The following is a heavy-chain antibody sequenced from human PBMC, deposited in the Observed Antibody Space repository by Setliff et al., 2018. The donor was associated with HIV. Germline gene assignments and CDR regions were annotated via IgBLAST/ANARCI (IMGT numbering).Heavy chain of an antibody. D-gene: IGHD2-2*01. J-gene: IGHJ3*02. V-gene: IGHV3-15*01. Sequence: PGGSLRLSCAASGFTFSTYTMSWVRQAPGKGLEWVGRIKSRVDGETTAYAAPLKGRFTISRDNAKNSLYLQMNSLRAEDTAIYYCTRDLNLPGGEDFDTWGQGTLVTVSS. CDR2: IKSRVDGETT. CDR3: TRDLNLPGGEDFDT. CDR1: GFTFSTYT.